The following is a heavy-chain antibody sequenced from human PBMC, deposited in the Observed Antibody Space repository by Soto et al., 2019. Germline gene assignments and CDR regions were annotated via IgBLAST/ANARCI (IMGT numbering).Heavy chain of an antibody. D-gene: IGHD6-6*01. CDR3: AKDRPELKDYMSAFDI. Sequence: GGSLRLSCAASGFTFSSYAMSWVRQAPGKGLEWVSAISGSGGSTYYADSVKGRFTISRDNSKNTLYLQMNSLRAEDTAVYYCAKDRPELKDYMSAFDISGQGTMVTVSS. J-gene: IGHJ3*02. CDR1: GFTFSSYA. CDR2: ISGSGGST. V-gene: IGHV3-23*01.